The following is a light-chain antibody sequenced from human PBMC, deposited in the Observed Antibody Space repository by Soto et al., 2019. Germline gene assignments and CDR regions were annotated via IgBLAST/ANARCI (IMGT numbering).Light chain of an antibody. CDR2: DAS. CDR1: QSVANTY. Sequence: EIVLTQSPGTLSLSPGERVTLSCRASQSVANTYLAWYQQKPGQAPRLLIYDASTRATGIPDRFSGSGSGTYFTLTISRLEPEDFALYYCQQYGRSPGLLTFGPGTQVDIK. V-gene: IGKV3-20*01. CDR3: QQYGRSPGLLT. J-gene: IGKJ3*01.